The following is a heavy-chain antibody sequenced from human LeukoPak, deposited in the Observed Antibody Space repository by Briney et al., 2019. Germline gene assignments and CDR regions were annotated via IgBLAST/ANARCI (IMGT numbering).Heavy chain of an antibody. J-gene: IGHJ4*02. CDR2: IHYSGTT. V-gene: IGHV4-59*08. Sequence: SETLSLTCTVSGVSIFSYYWNWIRQPPGQGLEWIGYIHYSGTTNYTPSLKSRVSISIDTSKSQFSLKLTSATAADTAIYYCATGRSIRYFDYWGQGTLLSVSS. CDR1: GVSIFSYY. CDR3: ATGRSIRYFDY. D-gene: IGHD3-9*01.